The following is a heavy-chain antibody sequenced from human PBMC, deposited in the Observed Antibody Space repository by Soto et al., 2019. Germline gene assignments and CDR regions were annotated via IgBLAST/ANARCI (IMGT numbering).Heavy chain of an antibody. D-gene: IGHD3-3*01. Sequence: SETLSLTCTVSGGSISSGGYYWSWIRQHPGKGLEWIGYIYYSGSTYYNPSLKSRVTISVDTSKNQFSLKLSSVTAADTAVYYCARGGGTYYDFWSGYPSYAPFDYWGQGTLVTVSS. V-gene: IGHV4-31*03. CDR3: ARGGGTYYDFWSGYPSYAPFDY. CDR1: GGSISSGGYY. J-gene: IGHJ4*02. CDR2: IYYSGST.